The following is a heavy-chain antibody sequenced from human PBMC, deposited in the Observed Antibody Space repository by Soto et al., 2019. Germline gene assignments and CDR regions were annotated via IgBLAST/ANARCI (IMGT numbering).Heavy chain of an antibody. J-gene: IGHJ4*01. CDR2: IDWDDDK. D-gene: IGHD6-19*01. Sequence: ESGPTLVNPTQTLTLTCTFSGFSLSTNGMRVSWIRQPPGKALEWLARIDWDDDKFYNTSLKSRLTISKDTSKNQVVLTMTNVDPVDTATYYCARIRKSSSGWFVFDDWGHGTLVTVSS. CDR1: GFSLSTNGMR. V-gene: IGHV2-70*04. CDR3: ARIRKSSSGWFVFDD.